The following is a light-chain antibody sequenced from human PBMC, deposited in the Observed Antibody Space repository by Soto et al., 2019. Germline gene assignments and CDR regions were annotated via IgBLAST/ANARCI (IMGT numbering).Light chain of an antibody. CDR1: SNTVGSYSL. Sequence: QSALTQPASVSGSPGQSITCSCTGISNTVGSYSLVSWYQQRPGKAPKLLIYEATKRPSGVSNRFSGSRSGNTASLTISGLQAEDDGDYYCCSYIGSGDSVVFGGGTKLTVL. J-gene: IGLJ2*01. CDR3: CSYIGSGDSVV. CDR2: EAT. V-gene: IGLV2-23*01.